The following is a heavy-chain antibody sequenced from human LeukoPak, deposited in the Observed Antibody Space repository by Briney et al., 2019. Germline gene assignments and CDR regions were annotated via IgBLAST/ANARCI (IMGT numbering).Heavy chain of an antibody. V-gene: IGHV3-21*01. D-gene: IGHD3-22*01. CDR1: GFTFSSYI. CDR3: ARDNYYDSRGLGY. J-gene: IGHJ4*02. CDR2: ISSSSGYI. Sequence: GGSLRLSCAASGFTFSSYIMNWVRQAPGKGLEWVSSISSSSGYIYYADSVKGRFTISRDNAKNSLHLQMNSLRAEDTAVYYCARDNYYDSRGLGYWGQGTLVTVSS.